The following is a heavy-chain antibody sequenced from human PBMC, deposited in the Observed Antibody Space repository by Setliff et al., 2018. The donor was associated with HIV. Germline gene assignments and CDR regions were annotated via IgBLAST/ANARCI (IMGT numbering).Heavy chain of an antibody. V-gene: IGHV3-11*01. CDR3: ARHGRFGRRFFDS. D-gene: IGHD3-10*01. Sequence: PGGSLRLSCAASGFTFSDFYLSWVRQAPGKGLEWISYISGGDTIEYAESVRGRFTISRDNPRKSLFLQMNGLRVDDMAIYYCARHGRFGRRFFDSWGQGTLVTVSS. CDR2: ISGGDTI. J-gene: IGHJ4*02. CDR1: GFTFSDFY.